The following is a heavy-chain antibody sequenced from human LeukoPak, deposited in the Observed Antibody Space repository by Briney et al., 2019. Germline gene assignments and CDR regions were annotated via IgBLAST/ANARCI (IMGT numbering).Heavy chain of an antibody. CDR3: ARGAEIVGATRY. CDR1: GGSVSNYY. CDR2: TYYSGNP. Sequence: SGTLSLTCTVSGGSVSNYYWYWMRQPPGKGLEWIAYTYYSGNPNYNPSLKSRATISVDTSKNQFSLKLSSVTAADTAVYYCARGAEIVGATRYWGQGTLVTVSS. J-gene: IGHJ4*02. V-gene: IGHV4-59*08. D-gene: IGHD1-26*01.